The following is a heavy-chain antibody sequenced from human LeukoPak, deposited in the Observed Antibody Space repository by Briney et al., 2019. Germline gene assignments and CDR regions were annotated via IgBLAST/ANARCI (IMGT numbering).Heavy chain of an antibody. CDR1: GFTFSSYA. Sequence: GGSLRLSCAASGFTFSSYAMSWVRQAPGKGLEWVSAISGSGGSTYYADSVKGRFTISRDNSKNTLYLQMNSLRAEDTAVYYCAKMARNYYDSSGYPYYFDYWGQGTLVTVSS. CDR3: AKMARNYYDSSGYPYYFDY. D-gene: IGHD3-22*01. CDR2: ISGSGGST. V-gene: IGHV3-23*01. J-gene: IGHJ4*02.